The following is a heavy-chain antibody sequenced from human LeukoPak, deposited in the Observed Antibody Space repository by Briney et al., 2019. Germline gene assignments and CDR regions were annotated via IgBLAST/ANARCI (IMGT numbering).Heavy chain of an antibody. V-gene: IGHV3-23*01. Sequence: GGSLRLSCAVSGFTFNNYPMGWVRQAKGKGLEWVSSIHYVDGGTYYADSVKGRFTISGDNSKNTVVLQMNSLRADDTAVYYCAKLNAHGGWYNDYWGQGTLVTVSS. CDR2: IHYVDGGT. J-gene: IGHJ4*02. CDR1: GFTFNNYP. CDR3: AKLNAHGGWYNDY. D-gene: IGHD6-19*01.